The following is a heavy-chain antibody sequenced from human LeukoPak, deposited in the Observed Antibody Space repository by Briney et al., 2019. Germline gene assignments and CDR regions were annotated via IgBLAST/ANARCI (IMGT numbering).Heavy chain of an antibody. Sequence: PGGSLRLSCAASGFTFSSYAMHWVRQAPGKGLEWVAVISYDGSNKYYADSVKGRFIISRDNSKNTVYLQMNSLRAEDTAVYYCARAAIAAARIYYYMDVWGKGTTVTVSS. D-gene: IGHD6-13*01. CDR3: ARAAIAAARIYYYMDV. V-gene: IGHV3-30*14. J-gene: IGHJ6*03. CDR2: ISYDGSNK. CDR1: GFTFSSYA.